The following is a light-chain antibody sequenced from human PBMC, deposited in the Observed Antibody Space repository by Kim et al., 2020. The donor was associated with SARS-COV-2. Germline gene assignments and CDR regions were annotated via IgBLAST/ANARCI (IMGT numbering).Light chain of an antibody. J-gene: IGKJ4*01. CDR1: QNVGSN. CDR2: GAS. CDR3: QQYNKWPLT. V-gene: IGKV3-15*01. Sequence: EIVMTQSPATLSVSPGERATLSCRASQNVGSNLAWYQQKPGQAPRLLIYGASTRATGIPARSSGSGSGTEFTLTISSLQSEDFAVYYCQQYNKWPLTFGGGTKVDIK.